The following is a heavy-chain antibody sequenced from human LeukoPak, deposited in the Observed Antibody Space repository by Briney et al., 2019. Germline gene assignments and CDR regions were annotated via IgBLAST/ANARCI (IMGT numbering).Heavy chain of an antibody. Sequence: SETLSLTCAVYGGSFSGYYWSWIRQPPGKGLEWIGEINHSGSTNYNPSVKSRVTISVDTSKNQFSLKLSSVTAADTAVYYCARGHSSGYYLDYWGQGTLVTVSS. V-gene: IGHV4-34*01. J-gene: IGHJ4*02. CDR3: ARGHSSGYYLDY. D-gene: IGHD3-22*01. CDR2: INHSGST. CDR1: GGSFSGYY.